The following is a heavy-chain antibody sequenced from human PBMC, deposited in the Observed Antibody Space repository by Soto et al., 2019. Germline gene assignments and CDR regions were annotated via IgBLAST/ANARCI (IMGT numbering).Heavy chain of an antibody. J-gene: IGHJ6*02. CDR2: ISYDGSNK. D-gene: IGHD5-12*01. V-gene: IGHV3-30*18. CDR1: GFTFSSYG. Sequence: SLRLSCAASGFTFSSYGMHWVRQAPGKGLEWVAVISYDGSNKYYADSVKGRFTISRDNSKNTLYLQMNSLRAEDTAVYYCAKDRGVYSGYETASGMDVWGQGTTVTVSS. CDR3: AKDRGVYSGYETASGMDV.